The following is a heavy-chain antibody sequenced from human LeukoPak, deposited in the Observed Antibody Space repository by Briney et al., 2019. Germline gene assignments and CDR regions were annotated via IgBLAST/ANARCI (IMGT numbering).Heavy chain of an antibody. CDR2: IIPIFGTP. Sequence: SVKVSCKASGDTFSSYAISWVRQAPGQGLEWMGGIIPIFGTPSYAQKFQGRVTITADESTSTAYMELSSLTSEDTAVYYCASLKGYDFWSGYYGWGQGTRVTVSS. D-gene: IGHD3-3*01. V-gene: IGHV1-69*01. CDR3: ASLKGYDFWSGYYG. J-gene: IGHJ4*02. CDR1: GDTFSSYA.